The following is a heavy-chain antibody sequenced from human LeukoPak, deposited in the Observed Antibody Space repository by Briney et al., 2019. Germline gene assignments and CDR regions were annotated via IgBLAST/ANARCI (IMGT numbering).Heavy chain of an antibody. CDR3: ARGPGYCSGGSCYGVYYYYGMDV. CDR1: GGSISSYY. Sequence: SETLSLTCTVSGGSISSYYWSWIRQPPGKGLEWIGYIYYSGSTNYNPSLKSRVTISVDTSKNQFSLKLSSVTAADTAVYYCARGPGYCSGGSCYGVYYYYGMDVWGQGTTVTVSS. J-gene: IGHJ6*02. V-gene: IGHV4-59*12. D-gene: IGHD2-15*01. CDR2: IYYSGST.